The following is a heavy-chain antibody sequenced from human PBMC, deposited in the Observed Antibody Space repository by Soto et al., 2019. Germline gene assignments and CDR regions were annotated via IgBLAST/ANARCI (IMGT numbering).Heavy chain of an antibody. D-gene: IGHD2-8*01. CDR2: IYYSGSTST. CDR3: ARVMDAPLPTGLDD. J-gene: IGHJ4*02. V-gene: IGHV4-59*01. Sequence: SETLSLTCTVSGGSISSYYWSWIRQPPGKGLEWIGYIYYSGSTSTNYNPSLKSRVTMSVDTSKNQLSLYLGSVTAADTAVYYCARVMDAPLPTGLDDWGQGILVTVSS. CDR1: GGSISSYY.